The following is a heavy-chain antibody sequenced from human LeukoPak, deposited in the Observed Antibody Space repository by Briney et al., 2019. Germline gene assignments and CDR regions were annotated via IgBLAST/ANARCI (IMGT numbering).Heavy chain of an antibody. J-gene: IGHJ3*02. CDR1: GGSISSYY. CDR3: ARDFRRDAFDI. V-gene: IGHV4-59*01. CDR2: IYYSGST. D-gene: IGHD5-24*01. Sequence: SETLSLTCTVSGGSISSYYWSWIRQPPGKGLEWIGYIYYSGSTNYNPSLKSRVTISVDTSKNQFSLKLSSVTAADTAVYYCARDFRRDAFDIWGQGTMVTVSS.